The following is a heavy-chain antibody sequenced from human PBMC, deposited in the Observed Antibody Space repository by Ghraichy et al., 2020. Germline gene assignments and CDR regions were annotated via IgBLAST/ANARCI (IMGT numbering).Heavy chain of an antibody. Sequence: GESLNISCAASGFTFSCYSMNWVRQAPGKGLEWISTISVINNDKYYADSVRGRFTISRDNAQNSLYLQMNNLRAEDTAVYYCARQDQLTTHQADFWGQGTLVTVSS. D-gene: IGHD1-1*01. J-gene: IGHJ4*02. CDR3: ARQDQLTTHQADF. V-gene: IGHV3-21*01. CDR1: GFTFSCYS. CDR2: ISVINNDK.